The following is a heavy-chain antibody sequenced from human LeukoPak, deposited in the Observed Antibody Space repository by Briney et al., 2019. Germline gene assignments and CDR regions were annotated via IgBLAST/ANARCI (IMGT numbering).Heavy chain of an antibody. Sequence: GGSLRLSCAASGFSFSTYGVHWVRQAQGKGLEWVAVIWFDGRNKYYADSVKGRFTISRDNSKNTLFLQMNSLRAEDTAVYYCARDRSGTYSMDYWGQGTLVTVSS. CDR3: ARDRSGTYSMDY. V-gene: IGHV3-33*01. CDR1: GFSFSTYG. CDR2: IWFDGRNK. J-gene: IGHJ4*02. D-gene: IGHD1-26*01.